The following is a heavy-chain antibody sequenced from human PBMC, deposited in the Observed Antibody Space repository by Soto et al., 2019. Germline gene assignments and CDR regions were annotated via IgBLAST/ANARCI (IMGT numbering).Heavy chain of an antibody. CDR3: AMDFAYFDS. J-gene: IGHJ4*02. Sequence: QVQLQESGPGLVKPSETLSLTCTVSGGSFKSGSYSWSWIRQPPGKGLEWIGYVYHTGRTSYNPSLKSRASISMDTSKNQFSLNLDSVTAADTDVYFCAMDFAYFDSWGQGTLVTVSS. D-gene: IGHD2-2*03. V-gene: IGHV4-61*01. CDR1: GGSFKSGSYS. CDR2: VYHTGRT.